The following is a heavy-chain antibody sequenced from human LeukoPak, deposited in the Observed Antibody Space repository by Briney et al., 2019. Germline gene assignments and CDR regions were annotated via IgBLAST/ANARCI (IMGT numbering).Heavy chain of an antibody. J-gene: IGHJ2*01. CDR1: GFTFSSYS. D-gene: IGHD7-27*01. Sequence: PGGSLRLSCAASGFTFSSYSMNWVRQAPGKGLEWVSSISSSSSYIYYADSVKGRFTISRGNAKNSLYLQMNSLRAEDTAVYYCARGHWGFDWYCDLWGRGTLVTVSS. V-gene: IGHV3-21*01. CDR2: ISSSSSYI. CDR3: ARGHWGFDWYCDL.